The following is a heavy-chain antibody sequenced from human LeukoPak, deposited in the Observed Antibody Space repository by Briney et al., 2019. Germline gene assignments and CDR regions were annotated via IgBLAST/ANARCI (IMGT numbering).Heavy chain of an antibody. D-gene: IGHD1-1*01. J-gene: IGHJ6*02. CDR2: ISSSGAST. Sequence: PGGSLRLSCAASGFTFSTYWMHWVRQAPGKGLECVSSISSSGASTYYPDSVKGRFTISRDNSKNTLYLQMDSLRAEDTAVYYCAKRRRETGMDVWGQGTTVAVSS. CDR3: AKRRRETGMDV. V-gene: IGHV3-23*01. CDR1: GFTFSTYW.